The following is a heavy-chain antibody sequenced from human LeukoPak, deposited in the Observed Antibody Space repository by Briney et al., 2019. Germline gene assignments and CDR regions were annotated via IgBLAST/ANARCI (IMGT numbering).Heavy chain of an antibody. V-gene: IGHV3-48*01. CDR3: ASRTYSSSSRWFDP. Sequence: GGSLRLSCAASGFTFSSYSMNWVRQAPGKGLEWVSYISSSSSTIYYADSVKGRFTISRDNAKNSLYLQMNSLRAEDTAVYYCASRTYSSSSRWFDPWGQGTLVTVSS. D-gene: IGHD6-6*01. CDR2: ISSSSSTI. CDR1: GFTFSSYS. J-gene: IGHJ5*02.